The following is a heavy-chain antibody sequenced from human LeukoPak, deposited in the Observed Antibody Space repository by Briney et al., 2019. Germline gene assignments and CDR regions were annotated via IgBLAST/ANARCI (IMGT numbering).Heavy chain of an antibody. Sequence: ASVKVSCKASGGTFSSYAISWVRQAPGQGLEWMGRIIPILGIANYAQKFQGRVTITTDESTSTAYMELSSLRSEDTAVYYCARAAYYDSSGYYNRRFDPWGQGTLVTVSS. V-gene: IGHV1-69*04. D-gene: IGHD3-22*01. CDR3: ARAAYYDSSGYYNRRFDP. J-gene: IGHJ5*02. CDR1: GGTFSSYA. CDR2: IIPILGIA.